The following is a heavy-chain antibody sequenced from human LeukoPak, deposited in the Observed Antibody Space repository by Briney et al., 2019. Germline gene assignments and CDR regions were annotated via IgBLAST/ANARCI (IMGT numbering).Heavy chain of an antibody. Sequence: ASVKVSCKASGYTFTSYDINWVRQATGQGLEWMGWMNPNSGNTNYAQKIQGRVTMTTDTSTSTAYMELRSLRSDDTAVYYCARDLPYSSSWESIDYWGQGTLVTVSS. J-gene: IGHJ4*02. CDR3: ARDLPYSSSWESIDY. V-gene: IGHV1-8*01. CDR2: MNPNSGNT. D-gene: IGHD6-13*01. CDR1: GYTFTSYD.